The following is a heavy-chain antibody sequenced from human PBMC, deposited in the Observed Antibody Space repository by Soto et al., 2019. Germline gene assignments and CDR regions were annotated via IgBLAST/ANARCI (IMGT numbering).Heavy chain of an antibody. CDR1: GFTVSSNY. J-gene: IGHJ2*01. V-gene: IGHV3-53*04. CDR2: IYSGGST. D-gene: IGHD2-8*01. Sequence: EVQLVESGGGLVQPGGSLRLSCAASGFTVSSNYMSWVRQAPGKGLEWVSVIYSGGSTYYADSVKGRFTISRHNSKNTLYLQMNSLRAEDTAVYYCARKYVMTDYWYFDLWGRGTLVTVSS. CDR3: ARKYVMTDYWYFDL.